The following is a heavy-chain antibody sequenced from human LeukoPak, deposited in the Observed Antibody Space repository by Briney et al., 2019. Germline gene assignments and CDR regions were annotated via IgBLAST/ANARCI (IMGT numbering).Heavy chain of an antibody. D-gene: IGHD7-27*01. Sequence: GGSLRLSCAACVFTFDSYGMTWVRQAPGKGLEWVSGINWNGGSPGYADSVKGRFTISRDNAKNSLYLQMNSLRAEDTALYYCARVDAISHTNWGFGGHSNNFDYWGQGTLVTVSS. V-gene: IGHV3-20*04. CDR1: VFTFDSYG. J-gene: IGHJ4*02. CDR2: INWNGGSP. CDR3: ARVDAISHTNWGFGGHSNNFDY.